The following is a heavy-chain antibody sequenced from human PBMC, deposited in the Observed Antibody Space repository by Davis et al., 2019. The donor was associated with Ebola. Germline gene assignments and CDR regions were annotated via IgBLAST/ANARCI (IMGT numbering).Heavy chain of an antibody. CDR1: GGSSSGYY. CDR3: AREGYGSGSYPDAFDI. D-gene: IGHD3-10*01. J-gene: IGHJ3*02. V-gene: IGHV4-34*01. CDR2: INHSGST. Sequence: SETLSLTCAVYGGSSSGYYWSWIRQPPGKGLEWTGEINHSGSTNYNPSPKSRVTISVDTSKNQFSLKLSSVTAADTAVYYCAREGYGSGSYPDAFDIWGQGTMVTVSS.